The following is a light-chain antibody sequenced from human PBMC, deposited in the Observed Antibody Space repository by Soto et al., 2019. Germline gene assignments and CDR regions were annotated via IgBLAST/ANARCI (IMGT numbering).Light chain of an antibody. Sequence: EKVLTQSPVTLSVSLGERATLSCRASQSITTNLAWYQQKPGQAPGLLIFGASNRATGIPARFSGSGSGTEFSLPISSLQSEDSAIYYCQQYNDWPPLTFGGGTKVEI. J-gene: IGKJ4*01. V-gene: IGKV3-15*01. CDR2: GAS. CDR3: QQYNDWPPLT. CDR1: QSITTN.